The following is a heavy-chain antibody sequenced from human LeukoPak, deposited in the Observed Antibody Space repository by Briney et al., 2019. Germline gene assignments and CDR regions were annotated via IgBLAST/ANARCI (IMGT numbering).Heavy chain of an antibody. Sequence: GGSLRLSCAASGFTFFSYPMHWVRQAPGKGLEWVANIKQDGSEKYYVDSVKGRFTISRDNAKNSLYLQMNSLRAEDTAVYYCAREASDYYDSSGYYSFDYWGQGTLVTVSS. CDR1: GFTFFSYP. J-gene: IGHJ4*02. CDR3: AREASDYYDSSGYYSFDY. V-gene: IGHV3-7*01. CDR2: IKQDGSEK. D-gene: IGHD3-22*01.